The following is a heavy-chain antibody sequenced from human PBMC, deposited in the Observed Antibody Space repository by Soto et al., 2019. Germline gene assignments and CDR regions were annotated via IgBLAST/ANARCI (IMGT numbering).Heavy chain of an antibody. CDR2: IKSKTDGGTT. V-gene: IGHV3-15*01. D-gene: IGHD3-22*01. CDR3: TAGSNCDDSSGYELAEYFQH. CDR1: GFTFSNAW. J-gene: IGHJ1*01. Sequence: GGSLRLSCAASGFTFSNAWMSWVRQAPGKGLEWVGRIKSKTDGGTTDDAAPVKGRFTIARDDSKNTLYLQMNSLKTEDTAGYYCTAGSNCDDSSGYELAEYFQHWGQGTLVTVSS.